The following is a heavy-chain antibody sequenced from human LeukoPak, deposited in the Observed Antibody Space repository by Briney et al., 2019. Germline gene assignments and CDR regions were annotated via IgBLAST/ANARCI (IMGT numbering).Heavy chain of an antibody. CDR1: GGSISSYY. Sequence: PSETLSLTCTVSGGSISSYYWSWIRQPPGKGLEWIGYIYYRGSTNYNPSLKSRVTISVDTSKNQFSLKLSSVTAADTAVYYCASYCSSTSCHGFQHWGQGTLVTVSS. CDR2: IYYRGST. D-gene: IGHD2-2*01. J-gene: IGHJ1*01. CDR3: ASYCSSTSCHGFQH. V-gene: IGHV4-59*01.